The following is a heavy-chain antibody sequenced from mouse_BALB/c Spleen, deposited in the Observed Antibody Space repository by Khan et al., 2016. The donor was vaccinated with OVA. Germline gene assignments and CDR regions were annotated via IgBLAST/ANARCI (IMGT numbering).Heavy chain of an antibody. V-gene: IGHV5-12-1*01. D-gene: IGHD2-3*01. CDR2: ISSGGGGT. J-gene: IGHJ2*01. CDR1: AFDFSYYD. CDR3: ASGYYYFDY. Sequence: EVELVESGGGLVRPGGSLKLSCAASAFDFSYYDMSWVRQTPERRLEWVAYISSGGGGTSYPDTVKGRFTISRDNAKNTLYLQMSSLKSEDTAIYYCASGYYYFDYWGQGTTLTVSS.